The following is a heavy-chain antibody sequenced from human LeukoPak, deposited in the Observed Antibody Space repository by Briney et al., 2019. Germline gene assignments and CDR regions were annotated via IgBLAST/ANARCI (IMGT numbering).Heavy chain of an antibody. V-gene: IGHV4-59*01. Sequence: KPSETLSLTCTVSGGSISSYYWSWIRQPPGKGLEWIGYIYYSGSTNYNPSLKSRVTISVDTSKNQFSLKLSSVTAADTAVYYCARVCYGRGYYYYYMDVWGKGTTVTVSS. CDR1: GGSISSYY. J-gene: IGHJ6*03. D-gene: IGHD2-2*01. CDR2: IYYSGST. CDR3: ARVCYGRGYYYYYMDV.